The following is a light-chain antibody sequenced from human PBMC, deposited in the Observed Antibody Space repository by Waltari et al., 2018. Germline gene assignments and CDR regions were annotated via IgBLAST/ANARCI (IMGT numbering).Light chain of an antibody. J-gene: IGLJ2*01. Sequence: QSALTQPASVSGSPGQSITISCTGTISDIGRYNYLSWFQQHPGKAPKLMIYDVRNRPSGVSNRFSGSKSDYTASLTISGLQAEDEAVYFCNSFTSSNTVIFGGGTKLTV. CDR3: NSFTSSNTVI. CDR1: ISDIGRYNY. CDR2: DVR. V-gene: IGLV2-14*03.